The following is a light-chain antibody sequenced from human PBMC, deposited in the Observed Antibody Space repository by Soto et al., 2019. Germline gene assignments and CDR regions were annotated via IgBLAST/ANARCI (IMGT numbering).Light chain of an antibody. J-gene: IGLJ1*01. CDR2: EVS. CDR1: SSDVGSYNL. V-gene: IGLV2-23*02. CDR3: CSYAGSSTFNV. Sequence: QSVLTQPASVSWSPGQSITISCTGTSSDVGSYNLVSWYQQHPGKAPKLMIYEVSKRPSGVSNRFSGSKSGNTASLTFSGLQAEDEADYYCCSYAGSSTFNVFGTGTKVTVL.